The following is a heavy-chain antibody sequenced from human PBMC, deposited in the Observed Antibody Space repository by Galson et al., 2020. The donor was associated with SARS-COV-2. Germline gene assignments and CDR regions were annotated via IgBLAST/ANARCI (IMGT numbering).Heavy chain of an antibody. D-gene: IGHD3-10*01. CDR3: ARGPSPSITMVQGAFDP. Sequence: ASVKVSCKASGYTFTSYAMHWVGQAPGQRLEWMGWINAGNGNTKYSQKFQGRVTITRDTSASTAYMELSSLRSEDTAVYYCARGPSPSITMVQGAFDPWGQGTLVTVSS. V-gene: IGHV1-3*01. CDR1: GYTFTSYA. J-gene: IGHJ5*02. CDR2: INAGNGNT.